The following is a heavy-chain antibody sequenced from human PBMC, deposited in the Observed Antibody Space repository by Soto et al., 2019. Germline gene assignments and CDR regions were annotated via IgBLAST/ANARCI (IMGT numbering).Heavy chain of an antibody. CDR3: AKEVWSGPMDV. J-gene: IGHJ6*02. CDR2: MNPNSGNT. D-gene: IGHD3-3*01. CDR1: GYTFTSYD. Sequence: ASVKVSCKASGYTFTSYDINWVRQATGQGLEWMGWMNPNSGNTGYAQKFQGRVAMTRNTSKTTAYMELSSLRSDDTAVYFCAKEVWSGPMDVWGQGTTVTVSS. V-gene: IGHV1-8*01.